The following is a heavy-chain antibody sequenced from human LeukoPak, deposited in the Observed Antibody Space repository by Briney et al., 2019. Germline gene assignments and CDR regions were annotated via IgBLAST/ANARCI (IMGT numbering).Heavy chain of an antibody. J-gene: IGHJ6*03. D-gene: IGHD6-13*01. CDR2: IIPIFGTA. CDR1: GGTFSSYA. CDR3: ARGNKQQLGAGLGPYYYYYYMDV. Sequence: GASVKVSCKASGGTFSSYAISWVRQAPGQGLEWMGGIIPIFGTANYAQKFQGRVTITTDESTSTAYMELSSLRSEDTAVYYCARGNKQQLGAGLGPYYYYYYMDVWGKGTTVTVSS. V-gene: IGHV1-69*05.